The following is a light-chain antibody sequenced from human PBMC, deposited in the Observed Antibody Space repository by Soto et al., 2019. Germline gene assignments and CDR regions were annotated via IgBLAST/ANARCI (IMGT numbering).Light chain of an antibody. CDR2: AAS. V-gene: IGKV1-27*01. J-gene: IGKJ1*01. CDR3: QKYNSAPWT. Sequence: DIQMTQSPSSLSASVGDRVTITCRASQGISNYLAWYQQKPGQVPKLLIYAASTLQSGVPSRFSGSGSGTDFTLTISSLQPEDGATYYCQKYNSAPWTFGKGTNVEIQ. CDR1: QGISNY.